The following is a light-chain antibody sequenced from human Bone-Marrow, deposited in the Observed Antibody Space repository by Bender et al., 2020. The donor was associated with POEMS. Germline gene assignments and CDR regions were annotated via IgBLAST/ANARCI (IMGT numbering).Light chain of an antibody. CDR2: SSH. CDR3: AVWDGSLNGWV. Sequence: QSVLTQPPSASGTPGQRVTISCSGGSSNIGAHAVNWYQHLPGTAPKLLIYSSHRRPSEVPDRFSGSRSGTSASLAIGGLQSEDEADYYCAVWDGSLNGWVFGGGTKLTVL. V-gene: IGLV1-44*01. CDR1: SSNIGAHA. J-gene: IGLJ3*02.